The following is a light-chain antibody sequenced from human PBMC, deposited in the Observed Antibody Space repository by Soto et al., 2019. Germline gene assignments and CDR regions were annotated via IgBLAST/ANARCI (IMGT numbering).Light chain of an antibody. J-gene: IGKJ5*01. CDR1: QSISSY. CDR2: AAS. CDR3: QQLDSYPIT. V-gene: IGKV1-39*01. Sequence: DIQRTQSPSSLSASVGDRFTITCLASQSISSYLNWYQQKPGEAPKLLIYAASSLQSGVTSRFSGSGSGTDFTLTISSLQPEDFATYYCQQLDSYPITVGQVTRLEIK.